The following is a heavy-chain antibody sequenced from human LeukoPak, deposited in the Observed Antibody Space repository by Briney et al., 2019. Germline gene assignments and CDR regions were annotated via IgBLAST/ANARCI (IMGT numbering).Heavy chain of an antibody. V-gene: IGHV6-1*01. Sequence: SQTLSLTCAISGHSVSSKSAAWNWIRQSPSRGLEWLGRTYYRSKWYNDYAVSVKSRISVNPDTTKNQFSLKLSSVTAADTAVYYCARIPPAFSSSWYFDYWGQGTLVTVSS. CDR1: GHSVSSKSAA. CDR2: TYYRSKWYN. J-gene: IGHJ4*02. D-gene: IGHD6-13*01. CDR3: ARIPPAFSSSWYFDY.